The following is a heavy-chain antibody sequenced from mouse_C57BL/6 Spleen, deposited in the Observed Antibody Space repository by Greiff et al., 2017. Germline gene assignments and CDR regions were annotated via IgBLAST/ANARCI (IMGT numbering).Heavy chain of an antibody. CDR1: GFTFTDYY. V-gene: IGHV7-3*01. Sequence: DVKLVESGGGLVQPGCSLSLSCAASGFTFTDYYMSWVRQPPGKALEWLGFIRNKANGYTTEYSASVKGRFTISRDNSQSILYLQMNALRAEDSATYYCARGSPFAYWGQGTLVTVSA. J-gene: IGHJ3*01. CDR3: ARGSPFAY. CDR2: IRNKANGYTT.